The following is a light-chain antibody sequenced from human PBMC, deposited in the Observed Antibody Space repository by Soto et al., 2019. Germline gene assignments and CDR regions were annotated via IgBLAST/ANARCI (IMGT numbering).Light chain of an antibody. J-gene: IGKJ1*01. V-gene: IGKV3-15*01. CDR2: GAS. CDR3: QHYNNWPPWT. CDR1: QSVSSN. Sequence: EIVMTQSPATLYVSPGERATFSCRASQSVSSNLAWYQQKPGQAPRLLIYGASIRATGIPARFSGSGSGTGFTLTISTLQSEDFAIYYCQHYNNWPPWTFGQGTKVDI.